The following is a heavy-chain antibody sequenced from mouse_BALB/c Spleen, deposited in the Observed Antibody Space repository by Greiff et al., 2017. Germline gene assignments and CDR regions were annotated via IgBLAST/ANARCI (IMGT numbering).Heavy chain of an antibody. CDR2: INPSTGYT. CDR3: ARGGLMGAMDD. V-gene: IGHV1-7*01. J-gene: IGHJ4*01. CDR1: GYTFTSYW. D-gene: IGHD1-1*02. Sequence: VQLQQSGAELAKPGASVKMSCKASGYTFTSYWMHWVKQRPGQGLEWIGYINPSTGYTEYNQKFKDKATLTADKSSSTAYMQLSSLTSEDSAVYYCARGGLMGAMDDWGQGTSVTVSS.